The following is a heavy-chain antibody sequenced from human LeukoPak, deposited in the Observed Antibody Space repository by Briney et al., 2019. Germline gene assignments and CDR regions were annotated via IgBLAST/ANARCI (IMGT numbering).Heavy chain of an antibody. D-gene: IGHD5-18*01. J-gene: IGHJ4*02. CDR1: GFTVSSNY. V-gene: IGHV3-53*01. Sequence: GGSLRLSCAASGFTVSSNYMSWVRQAPGKGLEWVSVICSGGSTYYADSVKGRFTIPRDNSKNTLYLQMNSLRAEDTAIYYCAKDRIDRPMVTDYWGQGTLVTVSS. CDR2: ICSGGST. CDR3: AKDRIDRPMVTDY.